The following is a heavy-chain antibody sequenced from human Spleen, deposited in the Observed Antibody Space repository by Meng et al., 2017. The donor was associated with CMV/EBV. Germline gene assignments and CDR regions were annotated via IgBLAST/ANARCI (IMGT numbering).Heavy chain of an antibody. V-gene: IGHV3-20*04. CDR2: IKDSGTGT. CDR3: ARAYPMNYYYDSSGPRDAFDI. D-gene: IGHD3-22*01. CDR1: RFRFEDFG. J-gene: IGHJ3*02. Sequence: GGSLRLSCAASRFRFEDFGMNWVRQAPGKGLEWVAGIKDSGTGTSYADSVKGRFTISRDNDKKSLYLQMNSLRAEDTAVYYCARAYPMNYYYDSSGPRDAFDIWGQGTMVTVSS.